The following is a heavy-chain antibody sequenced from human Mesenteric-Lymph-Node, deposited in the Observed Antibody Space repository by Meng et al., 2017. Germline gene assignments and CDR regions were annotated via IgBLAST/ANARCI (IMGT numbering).Heavy chain of an antibody. V-gene: IGHV3-74*01. Sequence: AESLRLTCAASGVTFSSYWMHWVRQPPGKGLVWVSRINSDGSTTSYPDSVKGRFTFSRNNAKHSLYLPMNSLRAEDMALYYCAKAMVRGVIGSFDLWGQGTMVTVSS. D-gene: IGHD3-10*01. CDR3: AKAMVRGVIGSFDL. CDR2: INSDGSTT. CDR1: GVTFSSYW. J-gene: IGHJ3*01.